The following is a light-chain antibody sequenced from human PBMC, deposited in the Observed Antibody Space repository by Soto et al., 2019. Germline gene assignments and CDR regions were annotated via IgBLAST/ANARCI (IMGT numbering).Light chain of an antibody. CDR3: QQYNNWPPPWT. J-gene: IGKJ1*01. CDR1: QSXSNN. V-gene: IGKV3-15*01. Sequence: QPQGTLSLSPGQSAILSSTASQSXSNNYLAWYQQKPGQAPRPLIYGAAARATGIPARFSGSGSGTEFTLTISSLQSEDFAVYYCQQYNNWPPPWTFGQGTKVDIK. CDR2: GAA.